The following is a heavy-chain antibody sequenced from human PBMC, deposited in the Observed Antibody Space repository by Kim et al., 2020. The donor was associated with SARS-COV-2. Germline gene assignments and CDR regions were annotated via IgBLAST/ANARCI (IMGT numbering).Heavy chain of an antibody. CDR1: GFTFSSYA. CDR3: AKDRVLKGYYYDSSGYPPHY. Sequence: GGSLRLSCAASGFTFSSYAMSWVRQAPGKGLEWVSAISGSGGSTYYADSVKGRFTISRDNSKNTLYLQMNSLRAEDTAVYYCAKDRVLKGYYYDSSGYPPHYWGQGTLVTVSS. D-gene: IGHD3-22*01. V-gene: IGHV3-23*01. J-gene: IGHJ4*02. CDR2: ISGSGGST.